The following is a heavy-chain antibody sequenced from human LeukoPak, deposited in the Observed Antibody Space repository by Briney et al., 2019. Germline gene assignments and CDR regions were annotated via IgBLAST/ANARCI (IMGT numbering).Heavy chain of an antibody. CDR3: AREKIGERWGYSGYDENAFDI. D-gene: IGHD5-12*01. CDR1: GYTFTSYG. V-gene: IGHV1-18*01. J-gene: IGHJ3*02. CDR2: ISAYNGNT. Sequence: GASVKVSCKASGYTFTSYGISWVRQAPGQGLEWMGWISAYNGNTNYAQKLQGRVTMTTDTSTSTAYMELRSLRSDDTAVYYCAREKIGERWGYSGYDENAFDIWGQGTMVTVSS.